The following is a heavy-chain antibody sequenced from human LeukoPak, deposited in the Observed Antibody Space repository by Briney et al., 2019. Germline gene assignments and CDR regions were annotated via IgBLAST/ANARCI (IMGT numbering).Heavy chain of an antibody. V-gene: IGHV1-8*01. J-gene: IGHJ4*02. CDR2: MNPNSGNT. CDR3: ARSSALTSIMITFGGVKPFDY. D-gene: IGHD3-16*01. Sequence: ASVKVSCKASGYTFTSYDINWMRQATGQGLEWMGWMNPNSGNTGYAQKFQGRVTMTRNTSISTAYMELSSLRSEDTAVYYCARSSALTSIMITFGGVKPFDYWGQGTLVTVSS. CDR1: GYTFTSYD.